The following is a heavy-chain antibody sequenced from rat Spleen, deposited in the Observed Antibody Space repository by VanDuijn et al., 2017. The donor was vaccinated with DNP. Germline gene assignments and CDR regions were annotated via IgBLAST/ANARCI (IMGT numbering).Heavy chain of an antibody. CDR3: TRHDYYSSPYYAMDA. CDR1: GFTFSDYN. J-gene: IGHJ4*01. CDR2: ITYDGIST. V-gene: IGHV5-7*01. Sequence: EAQLVESGGGLVQPGRSLKLSCAASGFTFSDYNMAWVRLAPRKGLEWVATITYDGISTYYRDSVKGRFTISRDNAESTLYLQMDSLRSEDTATYYCTRHDYYSSPYYAMDAWGQGTSVTVSS. D-gene: IGHD1-2*01.